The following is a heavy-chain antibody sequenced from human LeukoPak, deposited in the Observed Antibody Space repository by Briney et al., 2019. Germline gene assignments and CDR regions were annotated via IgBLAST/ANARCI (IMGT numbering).Heavy chain of an antibody. Sequence: SETLSLTCTVSGGSVSSGSYYWSWIRQPPGKGLEWIGYIYYSGSTNYNPSLKSRVTISVDTSKNQFSLKLSSVTAADTAVYYCARGNDSPFDYWGQGTLVTVSS. CDR1: GGSVSSGSYY. D-gene: IGHD2-15*01. CDR2: IYYSGST. CDR3: ARGNDSPFDY. V-gene: IGHV4-61*01. J-gene: IGHJ4*02.